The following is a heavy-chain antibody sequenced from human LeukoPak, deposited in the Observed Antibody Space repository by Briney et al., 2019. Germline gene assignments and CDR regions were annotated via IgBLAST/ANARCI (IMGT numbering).Heavy chain of an antibody. Sequence: SETLSLTCAVYGGSFSGYYWSWIRQPPGKGLEWIGEINHSGSTNYNPSLKSRVTISVDTSKNQFSLKLSSVTAADTAVYYCARDVGGWTYYYDSSGYCSENIWGQGTLVTVSS. V-gene: IGHV4-34*01. CDR3: ARDVGGWTYYYDSSGYCSENI. D-gene: IGHD3-22*01. CDR2: INHSGST. J-gene: IGHJ4*02. CDR1: GGSFSGYY.